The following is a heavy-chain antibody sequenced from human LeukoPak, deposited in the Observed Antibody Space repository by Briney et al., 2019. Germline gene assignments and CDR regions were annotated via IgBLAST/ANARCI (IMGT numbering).Heavy chain of an antibody. V-gene: IGHV3-23*01. CDR3: ANHMQIDDAFDI. Sequence: TGGSLRLSCAASGFTFSSYAMSRVRQAPGKGLEWVSAISGSGGSTYYADSVKGRFTISRDNSKNTLYLQMNSLRAEDTAVYYCANHMQIDDAFDIWGQGTMVTVSS. J-gene: IGHJ3*02. CDR2: ISGSGGST. CDR1: GFTFSSYA.